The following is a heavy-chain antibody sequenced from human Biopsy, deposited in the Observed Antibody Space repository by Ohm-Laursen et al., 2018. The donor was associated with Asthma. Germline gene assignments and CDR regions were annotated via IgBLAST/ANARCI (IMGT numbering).Heavy chain of an antibody. D-gene: IGHD3-9*01. V-gene: IGHV1-3*01. CDR3: ARTYYDFLTGQVNDAFAL. CDR2: INAGDGNT. J-gene: IGHJ3*01. CDR1: GYTFIHFA. Sequence: ASVKVSCNVSGYTFIHFAIHWVRQAPGQRLEWMGWINAGDGNTKYSQKFQGRVTITRDTSASTAYMDLRSLRPEDTAMYYCARTYYDFLTGQVNDAFALWGQGTMVTVSS.